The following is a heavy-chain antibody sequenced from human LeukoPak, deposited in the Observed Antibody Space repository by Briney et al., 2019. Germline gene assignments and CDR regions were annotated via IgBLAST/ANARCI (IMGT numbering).Heavy chain of an antibody. D-gene: IGHD6-13*01. CDR2: ISAYNGNT. CDR1: GYTFIDYY. V-gene: IGHV1-18*04. Sequence: GASVKVSCKASGYTFIDYYMHWVRQAPGQGLEWMGWISAYNGNTNYAQKLQGRVTMTTDTSTSTAYMELRSLRSDDTAVYYCARDRKFRGIAAAVRPYNDYWGQGTLVTVSS. CDR3: ARDRKFRGIAAAVRPYNDY. J-gene: IGHJ4*02.